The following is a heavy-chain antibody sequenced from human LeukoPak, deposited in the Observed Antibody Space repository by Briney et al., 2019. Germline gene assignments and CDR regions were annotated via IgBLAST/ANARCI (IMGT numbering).Heavy chain of an antibody. D-gene: IGHD3-22*01. Sequence: SETLSLTCTVSGGXISSYYCSWIRQPPGKGLEWIGHIYYSGSTSYNPSPKSRVTISVDTSKNQFSLRLSSVTAADTAVYYCARYYSSGLDYWGQGNLVTVSS. J-gene: IGHJ4*02. V-gene: IGHV4-59*08. CDR2: IYYSGST. CDR1: GGXISSYY. CDR3: ARYYSSGLDY.